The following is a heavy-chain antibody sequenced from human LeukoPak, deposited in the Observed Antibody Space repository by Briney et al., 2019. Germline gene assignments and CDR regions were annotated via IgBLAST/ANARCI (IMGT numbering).Heavy chain of an antibody. V-gene: IGHV3-23*01. J-gene: IGHJ4*02. CDR2: ISGSGGST. D-gene: IGHD4-23*01. CDR3: AKDRDFGGYFDY. Sequence: GASLRLSCAASGFTFSSYAMSWVRQAPGKGLEWVSAISGSGGSTYYADSVKGRFTISRDNSKNTLYLQMNSLRAEDTAIYYCAKDRDFGGYFDYWGQGTLVTVSS. CDR1: GFTFSSYA.